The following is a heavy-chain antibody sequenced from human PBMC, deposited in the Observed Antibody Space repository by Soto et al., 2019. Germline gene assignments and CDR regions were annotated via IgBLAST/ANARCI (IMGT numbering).Heavy chain of an antibody. CDR1: GFTFSNAW. J-gene: IGHJ4*02. CDR2: IKSKTDGGTT. CDR3: TTGGMAQDSFDY. D-gene: IGHD1-1*01. V-gene: IGHV3-15*01. Sequence: GGSLRLSCAASGFTFSNAWMSWVRQAPGKGLEWVGRIKSKTDGGTTDYAAPVKGRFTISRDDSKNTLYLQMNSLKTEYTAVYYCTTGGMAQDSFDYWGQGTLVTVSS.